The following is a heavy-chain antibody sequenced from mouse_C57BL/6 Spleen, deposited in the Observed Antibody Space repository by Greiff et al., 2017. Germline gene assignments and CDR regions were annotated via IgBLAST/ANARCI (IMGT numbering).Heavy chain of an antibody. V-gene: IGHV1-53*01. CDR3: ARGALAY. CDR2: INPRHGGT. J-gene: IGHJ3*01. Sequence: QVQLQQPGTELVKPGASVKMSCKASGYTFTSYWMHWVKQRTGNGLEWIGHINPRHGGTNYNEKFKSKATLTVDKSSSTAYIQLISLTSEDSAVYYCARGALAYWGQGTLVTVSA. CDR1: GYTFTSYW.